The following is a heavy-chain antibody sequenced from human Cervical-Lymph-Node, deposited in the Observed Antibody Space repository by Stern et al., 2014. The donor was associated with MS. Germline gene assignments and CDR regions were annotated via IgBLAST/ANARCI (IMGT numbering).Heavy chain of an antibody. D-gene: IGHD6-19*01. CDR3: TRAAGITASGSHFDY. J-gene: IGHJ4*02. CDR1: GFTVSSYS. Sequence: EEQLVESGGGLDKPGGSLRLSCAASGFTVSSYSMNWVRQAPGKGLEWVSSISTSGVYKYYADSVKGRFTISRDTAKNSLYLQMSSLRAEDTAVYYCTRAAGITASGSHFDYWGQGILVTVSS. V-gene: IGHV3-21*01. CDR2: ISTSGVYK.